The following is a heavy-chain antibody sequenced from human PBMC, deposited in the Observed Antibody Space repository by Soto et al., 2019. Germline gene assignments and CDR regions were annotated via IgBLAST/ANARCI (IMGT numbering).Heavy chain of an antibody. CDR2: ISGSSGGT. Sequence: GGSLRLSCAASGFTFSSYAMSWVRQAPGKGLEWVSAISGSSGGTYYADSVKGRFTISRDNSKNTLFLQMNSLRAEDTAVYYCAKDGGYAYYDSSGYYFAYWGQGTLVTVSS. V-gene: IGHV3-23*01. D-gene: IGHD3-22*01. CDR1: GFTFSSYA. J-gene: IGHJ4*02. CDR3: AKDGGYAYYDSSGYYFAY.